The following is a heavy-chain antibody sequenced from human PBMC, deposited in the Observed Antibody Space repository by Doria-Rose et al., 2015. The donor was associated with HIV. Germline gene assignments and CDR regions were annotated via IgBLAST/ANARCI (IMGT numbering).Heavy chain of an antibody. V-gene: IGHV2-26*01. Sequence: QITLKESGPVLVKPTETLTLTCTVSGVSLSSPGMGVSWIRQPPGKALEWLANIFSDDERSYNTSLKSRPTISRGTSESQVVLTMTDMDPVDTATYYCARIKSSRWYHKYYFDFWGQGTLVIVSA. CDR2: IFSDDER. J-gene: IGHJ4*02. D-gene: IGHD6-13*01. CDR3: ARIKSSRWYHKYYFDF. CDR1: GVSLSSPGMG.